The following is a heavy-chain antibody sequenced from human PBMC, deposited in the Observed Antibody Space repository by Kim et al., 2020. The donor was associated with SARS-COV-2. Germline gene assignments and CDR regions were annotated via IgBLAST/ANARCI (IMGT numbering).Heavy chain of an antibody. CDR2: K. D-gene: IGHD3-10*01. J-gene: IGHJ4*02. V-gene: IGHV3-33*06. CDR3: AKGRGRGGLGY. Sequence: KYYADSVKARFTISRDNSKTPLYLQRKRLRADDTAVYYCAKGRGRGGLGYWGQGTLVTVSS.